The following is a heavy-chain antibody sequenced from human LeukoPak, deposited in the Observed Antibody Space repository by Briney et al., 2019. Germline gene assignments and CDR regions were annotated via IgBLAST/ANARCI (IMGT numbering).Heavy chain of an antibody. CDR2: INPSVGTT. D-gene: IGHD3-10*01. V-gene: IGHV1-46*01. J-gene: IGHJ4*02. CDR1: GYTFTSYY. CDR3: ARSVFPYYSGSGSPYNVDVRQNSYFDF. Sequence: ASVKVSCKASGYTFTSYYIHWVRQAPGQGLAWMGTINPSVGTTRSAQGRVSLTRDTSTSTVYMELSTLRSEDTAVYYCARSVFPYYSGSGSPYNVDVRQNSYFDFWGQGTLVTVSS.